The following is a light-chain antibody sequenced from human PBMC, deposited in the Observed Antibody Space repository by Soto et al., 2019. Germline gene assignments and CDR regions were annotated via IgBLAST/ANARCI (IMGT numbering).Light chain of an antibody. CDR2: DAS. Sequence: DIQMTQSPSTLSSSVGDRVTITCRASQSISTRLAWYQQKPGKAPKLLIYDASSLESGVPSRFSGSGSGTDFTLTISSLQPEDFAVYYCQQDYNLPITFGQGTRLEI. CDR1: QSISTR. J-gene: IGKJ5*01. V-gene: IGKV1-5*01. CDR3: QQDYNLPIT.